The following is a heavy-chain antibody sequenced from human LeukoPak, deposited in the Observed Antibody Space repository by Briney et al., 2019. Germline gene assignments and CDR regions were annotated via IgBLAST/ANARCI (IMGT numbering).Heavy chain of an antibody. CDR1: GFTFSNAW. CDR3: TTAGVDKDY. D-gene: IGHD3-10*01. Sequence: GGSLRLSCAASGFTFSNAWMSWVRQAPGKGLEWVCRIKSKTDGGTTDYAAPVKGRFTISRDDSKNTLYLQMNSLKTEDTAVYYCTTAGVDKDYWGQGTLVTVSS. CDR2: IKSKTDGGTT. V-gene: IGHV3-15*01. J-gene: IGHJ4*02.